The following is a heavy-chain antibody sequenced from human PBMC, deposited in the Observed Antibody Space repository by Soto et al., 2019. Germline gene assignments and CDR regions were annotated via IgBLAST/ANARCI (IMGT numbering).Heavy chain of an antibody. Sequence: PSETLSLTCTVSDDSFRGAEYYWSWIRQPLGKGPEWIGYTYYNGGTKYNPALRSRVTMSEDTSKNQFSLRLSSVTAADTAVYFCARGPAYIDGWRTFDLWGRGILVTVSS. CDR1: DDSFRGAEYY. V-gene: IGHV4-61*08. D-gene: IGHD6-19*01. CDR3: ARGPAYIDGWRTFDL. CDR2: TYYNGGT. J-gene: IGHJ4*02.